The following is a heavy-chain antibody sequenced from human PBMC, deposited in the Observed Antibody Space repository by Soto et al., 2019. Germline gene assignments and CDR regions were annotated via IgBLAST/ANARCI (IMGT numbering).Heavy chain of an antibody. D-gene: IGHD5-18*01. Sequence: GASVKVSCKVSGYTLTELSMHWVRQAPGKGLEWMGGFDPEDGETIYAQKFQGRVTMTEDTSTDTAYMELSSLRSEDTAVYYCATVTPRNPMDYYGMDVWGQGTTFTVSS. CDR2: FDPEDGET. J-gene: IGHJ6*02. V-gene: IGHV1-24*01. CDR1: GYTLTELS. CDR3: ATVTPRNPMDYYGMDV.